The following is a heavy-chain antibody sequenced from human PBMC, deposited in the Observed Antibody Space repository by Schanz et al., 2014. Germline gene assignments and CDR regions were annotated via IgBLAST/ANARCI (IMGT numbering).Heavy chain of an antibody. CDR1: GFTFSGYA. V-gene: IGHV3-23*04. CDR2: IVGGGGRT. CDR3: AKGKSEVRGISLDY. D-gene: IGHD3-10*01. J-gene: IGHJ4*02. Sequence: VQLVESGGGLVKPGGSLRISCAASGFTFSGYAMSWVRQAPGKGLEWVSSIVGGGGRTYYADSVKGRVTISRDNSRNTLFLQMRNLRADDTALYYCAKGKSEVRGISLDYWGQGTLVTVSS.